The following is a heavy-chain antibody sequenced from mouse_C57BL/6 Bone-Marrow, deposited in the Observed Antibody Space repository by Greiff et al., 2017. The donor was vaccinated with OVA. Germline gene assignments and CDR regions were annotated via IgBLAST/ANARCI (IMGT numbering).Heavy chain of an antibody. CDR3: ARREVIYYYGQVAY. CDR1: GYTFTSYW. V-gene: IGHV1-72*01. J-gene: IGHJ3*01. CDR2: IDPNSGGT. Sequence: QVQLQQPGAELVKPGASVKLSCKASGYTFTSYWMHWVKQRPGRGLEWIGRIDPNSGGTKYNEKFKSKATLPVDKPASTAYMQLSILTSEDSAVYYGARREVIYYYGQVAYWGQGTLVTISA. D-gene: IGHD1-1*01.